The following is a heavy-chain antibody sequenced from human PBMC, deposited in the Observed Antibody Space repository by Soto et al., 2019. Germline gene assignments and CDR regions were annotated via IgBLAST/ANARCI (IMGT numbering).Heavy chain of an antibody. CDR3: ARARMVRGIINSLTVDY. V-gene: IGHV1-69*13. CDR2: IIPIFGTA. D-gene: IGHD3-10*01. CDR1: GGTFSSYA. Sequence: ASVKVSCKASGGTFSSYAISWVRQAPGQGLEWMGVIIPIFGTANYAQKFQGRVTITADESTSTAYRELSSQRYENTAVYYCARARMVRGIINSLTVDYWGQRTLVTVSS. J-gene: IGHJ4*02.